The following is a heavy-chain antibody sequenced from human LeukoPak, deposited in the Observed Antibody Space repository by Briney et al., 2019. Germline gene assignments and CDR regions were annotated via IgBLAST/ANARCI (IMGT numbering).Heavy chain of an antibody. Sequence: GGSLRLSCAASGFTFSSYAMSWVRQAPGKGLEWVSAISGSSGSTYYADSVKGRFTISRDNSKNTLYLQMNSLRAEDTAVYYCAKGVAEDYVWGSYRYYYFDYWGQGTLVTVSS. CDR2: ISGSSGST. D-gene: IGHD3-16*02. CDR3: AKGVAEDYVWGSYRYYYFDY. V-gene: IGHV3-23*01. CDR1: GFTFSSYA. J-gene: IGHJ4*02.